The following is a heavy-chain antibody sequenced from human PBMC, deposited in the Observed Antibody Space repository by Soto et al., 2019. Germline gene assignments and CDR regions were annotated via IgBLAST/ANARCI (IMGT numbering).Heavy chain of an antibody. CDR1: GYTFTSYD. CDR2: MNPNSGNT. CDR3: ARGLGSGSYLRPGYYYYYGMDV. Sequence: GASVKVSCKASGYTFTSYDINWVRQATGQGLGWMGWMNPNSGNTGYAQKFQGRVTMTRNTSISTAYMELSSLWSEDTAVYYCARGLGSGSYLRPGYYYYYGMDVWGQGTTVTVSS. D-gene: IGHD1-26*01. V-gene: IGHV1-8*01. J-gene: IGHJ6*02.